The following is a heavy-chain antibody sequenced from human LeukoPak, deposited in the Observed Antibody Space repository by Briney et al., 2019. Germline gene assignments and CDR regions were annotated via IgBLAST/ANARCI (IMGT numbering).Heavy chain of an antibody. CDR2: IIPIFGTA. Sequence: GASVNVSCKASGGTFSSYAISWVRQAPGQGLEWMGGIIPIFGTANYAQKFQGRVTITADESTSTAYMELSSLRSEDTAVYYCARAYYGSGSYYILDYWGQGTLVTVSS. CDR3: ARAYYGSGSYYILDY. J-gene: IGHJ4*02. V-gene: IGHV1-69*13. CDR1: GGTFSSYA. D-gene: IGHD3-10*01.